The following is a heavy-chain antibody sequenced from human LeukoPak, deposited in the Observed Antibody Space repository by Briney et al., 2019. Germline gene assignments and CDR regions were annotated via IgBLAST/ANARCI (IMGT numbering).Heavy chain of an antibody. J-gene: IGHJ6*02. D-gene: IGHD6-13*01. CDR2: ISAYNGNT. CDR3: ARDRFSGSSSWYSYGMDV. Sequence: ASVKVSCKASGYTFTSYGISCVRQAPGQGLEWMGWISAYNGNTNYAQKLQGRVTMTTDTSTSTAYMELRSLRSDDTAVYYCARDRFSGSSSWYSYGMDVWGQGTTVTVSS. V-gene: IGHV1-18*01. CDR1: GYTFTSYG.